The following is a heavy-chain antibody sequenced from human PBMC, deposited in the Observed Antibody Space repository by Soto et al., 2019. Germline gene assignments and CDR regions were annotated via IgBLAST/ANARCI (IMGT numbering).Heavy chain of an antibody. CDR2: MSHSGGT. V-gene: IGHV4-34*01. CDR3: ARVERGTATTVVDAFDI. D-gene: IGHD1-1*01. Sequence: QEQLQQWGAGLLKPSETLSLTCAVYGGFVGGGNYYWGWIRRPQGKGLEWIGEMSHSGGTHLNPSLKSRVTISVDTSKNQFSLKMSSVTAADTALYYCARVERGTATTVVDAFDIWGPGTMVTVSS. J-gene: IGHJ3*02. CDR1: GGFVGGGNYY.